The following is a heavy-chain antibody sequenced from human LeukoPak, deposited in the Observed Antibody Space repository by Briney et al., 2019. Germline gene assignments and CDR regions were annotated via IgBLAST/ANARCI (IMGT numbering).Heavy chain of an antibody. CDR1: GFTFSSYG. CDR3: SGSYYSGFDY. J-gene: IGHJ4*02. D-gene: IGHD3-10*01. CDR2: IRYDGSNK. Sequence: GGSLRLSCAASGFTFSSYGMHWVRQAPGKGLEWVAFIRYDGSNKYYADSVKGRFTTSRDNSKNTLYLQMNSLRAEDTAVYYCSGSYYSGFDYWGQGTLVTVSS. V-gene: IGHV3-30*02.